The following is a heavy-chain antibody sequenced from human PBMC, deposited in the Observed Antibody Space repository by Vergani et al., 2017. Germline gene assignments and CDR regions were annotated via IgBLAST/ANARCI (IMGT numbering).Heavy chain of an antibody. CDR2: IYPGDSDT. D-gene: IGHD3-9*01. CDR3: ARSYYDILTGYYKTIFFDY. V-gene: IGHV5-51*01. J-gene: IGHJ4*02. CDR1: GYSFTSYW. Sequence: VQLVQSGAEVKKPGESLKISCKGSGYSFTSYWIGWVRQMPGKGLEWMGIIYPGDSDTRYSPSFQGQVTISADKSISTAYLQWSSLKASDTAMYYCARSYYDILTGYYKTIFFDYWGQGTLVTVSS.